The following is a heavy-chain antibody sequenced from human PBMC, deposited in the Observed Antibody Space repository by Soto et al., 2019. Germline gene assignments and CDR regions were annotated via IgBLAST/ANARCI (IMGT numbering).Heavy chain of an antibody. CDR1: GGSISSSSYY. J-gene: IGHJ5*02. Sequence: SETLSLTCTVSGGSISSSSYYWGWIRQPPGKGLEWIGSIHYSGSTYYNPSLKSRVTISVDTSKNQFSLKLSSVTAADTAVYYCARSYGYCSGGSCYYGWFDPWGQGTLVTVS. CDR3: ARSYGYCSGGSCYYGWFDP. D-gene: IGHD2-15*01. V-gene: IGHV4-39*01. CDR2: IHYSGST.